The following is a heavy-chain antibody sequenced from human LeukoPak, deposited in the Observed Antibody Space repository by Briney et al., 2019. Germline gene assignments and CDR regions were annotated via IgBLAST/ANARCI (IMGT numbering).Heavy chain of an antibody. CDR3: SREFHP. CDR2: IKHDGREE. V-gene: IGHV3-7*01. Sequence: GGSLRLSCEGSGFPFGTYWMAWVRQAPGKGLEWVASIKHDGREEHYVDSIKGRFTISRDNGKNSVYLQMNNLRVEDTAMYYCSREFHPWGQGTLVIVSS. CDR1: GFPFGTYW. J-gene: IGHJ5*02.